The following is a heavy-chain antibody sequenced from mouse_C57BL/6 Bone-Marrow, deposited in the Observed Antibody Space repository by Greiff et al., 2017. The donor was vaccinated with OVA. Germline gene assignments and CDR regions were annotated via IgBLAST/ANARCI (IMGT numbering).Heavy chain of an antibody. Sequence: VKLQESGAELVRPGASVKLSCKASGYTFTDYYINWVKQRPGQGLEWIARIYPGSGNTYYNEKFKGKATLTAEKSSSTAYMQLSSRTSEDAAVYVCARRHYGSSYWYFDVWGTGTTVTVSS. CDR2: IYPGSGNT. CDR3: ARRHYGSSYWYFDV. V-gene: IGHV1-76*01. D-gene: IGHD1-1*01. CDR1: GYTFTDYY. J-gene: IGHJ1*03.